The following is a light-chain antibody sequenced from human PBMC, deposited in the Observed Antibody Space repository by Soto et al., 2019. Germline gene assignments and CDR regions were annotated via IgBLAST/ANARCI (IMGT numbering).Light chain of an antibody. Sequence: DIQMTQSPSTLSASVGDRVTITCRASQSISSWLAWYQRKPGKAPKLLIYDASNLQSGVPSRFSGSGSGTEFTLTISSLQPDDFATYYCQQYNSYMWTFGQGTKVDIK. V-gene: IGKV1-5*01. CDR1: QSISSW. J-gene: IGKJ1*01. CDR2: DAS. CDR3: QQYNSYMWT.